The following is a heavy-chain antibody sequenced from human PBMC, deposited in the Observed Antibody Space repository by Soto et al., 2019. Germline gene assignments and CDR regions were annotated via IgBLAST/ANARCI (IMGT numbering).Heavy chain of an antibody. CDR2: INHSGST. CDR3: ARVTKGSRSELVRFSVSLRAYFDY. CDR1: GGSFSGYY. J-gene: IGHJ4*02. V-gene: IGHV4-34*01. Sequence: PSETLSLTCAVYGGSFSGYYWSWIRQPPGKGLEWIGEINHSGSTNYNPSLKSRVTISVDTSKNQFSLKLSSVTAADTAVYYCARVTKGSRSELVRFSVSLRAYFDYWGQGTLVTVSS. D-gene: IGHD6-6*01.